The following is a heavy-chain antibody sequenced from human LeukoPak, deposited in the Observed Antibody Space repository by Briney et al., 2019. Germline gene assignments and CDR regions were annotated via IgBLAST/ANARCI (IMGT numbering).Heavy chain of an antibody. D-gene: IGHD6-13*01. V-gene: IGHV4-61*02. CDR1: GVSISSGSYF. CDR3: ARVEVLYSSSWITTDY. Sequence: SETLSLTCTVSGVSISSGSYFWSWIRQPAGKGLEWIGRIHTSGSTNYNPSLKSRVTISVDTSKNQFSLKLSSVTAADTAVYYCARVEVLYSSSWITTDYWGQGTLVTVSS. J-gene: IGHJ4*02. CDR2: IHTSGST.